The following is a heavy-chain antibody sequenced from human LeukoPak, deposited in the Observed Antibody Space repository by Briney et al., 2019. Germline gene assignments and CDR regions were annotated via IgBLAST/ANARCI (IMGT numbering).Heavy chain of an antibody. J-gene: IGHJ4*02. D-gene: IGHD3-22*01. CDR3: ARVGRHYYDSSGYQSAFDY. CDR1: GYTFTSYD. CDR2: MNPNSGGT. V-gene: IGHV1-2*02. Sequence: ASVKVSCKASGYTFTSYDINWVRRATGQGLEWMGWMNPNSGGTNYAQKFQGRVTMTRDTSISTAYMELSRLRSDDTAVYYCARVGRHYYDSSGYQSAFDYWGQGTLVTVSS.